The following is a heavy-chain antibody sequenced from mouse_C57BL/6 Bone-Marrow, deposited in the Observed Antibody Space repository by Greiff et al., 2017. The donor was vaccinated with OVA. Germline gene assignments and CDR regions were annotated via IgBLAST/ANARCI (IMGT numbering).Heavy chain of an antibody. V-gene: IGHV1-39*01. CDR2: INPNYGTT. Sequence: VQLQQSGPELVKPGASVKISCKASGYSFTDYNMNWVKQNNGKSLEWIGVINPNYGTTSYNQKFKGKATLTVDQSSSTAYMQLNSLTSEDSAVYYCATPLYYGSPYFDYWGQGTTLTVSS. D-gene: IGHD1-1*01. J-gene: IGHJ2*01. CDR1: GYSFTDYN. CDR3: ATPLYYGSPYFDY.